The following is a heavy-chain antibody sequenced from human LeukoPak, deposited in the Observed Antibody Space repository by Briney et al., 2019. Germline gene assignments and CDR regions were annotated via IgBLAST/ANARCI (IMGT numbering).Heavy chain of an antibody. D-gene: IGHD3-3*01. CDR3: AKEGSDFGVVISPYGMDV. CDR1: GFTFSSYA. Sequence: PGGSLRLSCAASGFTFSSYAMSWVRQAPGKGLEWVSAISGSGGSTYYADSVKGRFTISRDDSKNTLYLQMNSLRAEDTAVYYCAKEGSDFGVVISPYGMDVWGQGTTVTASS. CDR2: ISGSGGST. J-gene: IGHJ6*02. V-gene: IGHV3-23*01.